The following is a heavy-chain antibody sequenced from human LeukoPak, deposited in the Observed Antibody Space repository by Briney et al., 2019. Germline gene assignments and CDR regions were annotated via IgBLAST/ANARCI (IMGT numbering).Heavy chain of an antibody. CDR1: GFTFSDYS. CDR2: ISKNGNTI. D-gene: IGHD3-22*01. CDR3: ARRDCDSIKCRGSNWFDP. J-gene: IGHJ5*02. Sequence: GGSLRLSCAASGFTFSDYSMNWVRQAPGKGLEWVSYISKNGNTIYYADSVKGRFTISRDNAKKSLYLQMNNLRAEDTAVYYCARRDCDSIKCRGSNWFDPWGQGTLVSVSS. V-gene: IGHV3-48*01.